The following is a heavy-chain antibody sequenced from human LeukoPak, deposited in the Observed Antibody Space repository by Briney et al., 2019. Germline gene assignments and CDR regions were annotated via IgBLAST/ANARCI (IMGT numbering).Heavy chain of an antibody. D-gene: IGHD3-22*01. CDR1: GGSISSYY. V-gene: IGHV4-59*01. Sequence: KPSETLSLTCTVSGGSISSYYWSWIRQPPGKGLVWIGYIYYSGSTNYNPSLKSRVTISVDTSKNQFSLKLSSVTAADTAVYYCARGNYYFDPWGQGTLVTVSS. J-gene: IGHJ5*02. CDR2: IYYSGST. CDR3: ARGNYYFDP.